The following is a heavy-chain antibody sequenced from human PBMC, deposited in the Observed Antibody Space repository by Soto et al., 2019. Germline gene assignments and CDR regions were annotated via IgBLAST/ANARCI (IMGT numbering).Heavy chain of an antibody. Sequence: SDSLSQTYSNSGRTIRNSFWVRVRQPQWKGLEWIGYVYYSGSTNYNPSLKSRVTISVDTSKNQFSLKLSSVTAADTAVYFCASCNGGTCYSVLDAFDLWGQGT. V-gene: IGHV4-59*07. CDR2: VYYSGST. CDR3: ASCNGGTCYSVLDAFDL. J-gene: IGHJ3*01. D-gene: IGHD2-15*01. CDR1: GRTIRNSF.